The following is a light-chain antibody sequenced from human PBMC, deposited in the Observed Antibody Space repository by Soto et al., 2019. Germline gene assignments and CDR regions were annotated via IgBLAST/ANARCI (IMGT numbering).Light chain of an antibody. CDR3: QQFHSFPIT. Sequence: VDRVTITCRASQSINRWLAWYQQKPGKAPKLLINDASSLESGVPSRFSGSGSGTEFTLTISSLQPDDFATYYCQQFHSFPITFGQGTRLEIK. CDR1: QSINRW. J-gene: IGKJ5*01. CDR2: DAS. V-gene: IGKV1-5*01.